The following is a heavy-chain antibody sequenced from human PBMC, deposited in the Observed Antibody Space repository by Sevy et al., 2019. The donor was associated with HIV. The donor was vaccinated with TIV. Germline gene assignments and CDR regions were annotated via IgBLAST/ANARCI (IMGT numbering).Heavy chain of an antibody. CDR3: ARPTTYYDFWRGYPPFDY. V-gene: IGHV1-69*13. J-gene: IGHJ4*02. CDR1: GGSFSTYA. D-gene: IGHD3-3*01. CDR2: INPIFGTP. Sequence: ASVKVSCKASGGSFSTYAITWVRQAPGQGLEWMGGINPIFGTPNYAQKFQGRVTITAEESTSTAYMELTSLRSEDTAMYYCARPTTYYDFWRGYPPFDYWGQGALVTVSS.